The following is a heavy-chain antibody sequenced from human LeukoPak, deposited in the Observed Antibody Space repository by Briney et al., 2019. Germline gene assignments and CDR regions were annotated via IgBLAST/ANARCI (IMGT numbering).Heavy chain of an antibody. J-gene: IGHJ6*04. CDR3: ARDLHGSRDV. CDR2: VNPDGSIT. D-gene: IGHD3-10*01. V-gene: IGHV3-74*01. Sequence: PGGSLRLSCAASGFTFSSYAMSWVRQAPGKGLEWVSRVNPDGSITNYADSVKGRFTISRDNAKNTLYLQMDSLGAEDTAVYYCARDLHGSRDVWGKGTTVTVSS. CDR1: GFTFSSYA.